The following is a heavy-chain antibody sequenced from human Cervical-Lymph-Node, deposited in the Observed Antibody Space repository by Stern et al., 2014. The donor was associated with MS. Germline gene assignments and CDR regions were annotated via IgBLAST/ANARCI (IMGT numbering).Heavy chain of an antibody. CDR2: LIPFFGAT. D-gene: IGHD4-11*01. CDR3: ALRRSYYVY. J-gene: IGHJ4*02. Sequence: MQLVESGSEVKRPGSSVQVSCKPSGDTFSSYALSWVRQAPGHGLEWVGGLIPFFGATRYGQKFQGRVTITPEESTGTAFMELSNLTSDDTAVYYCALRRSYYVYWGQGTLITVSS. CDR1: GDTFSSYA. V-gene: IGHV1-69*01.